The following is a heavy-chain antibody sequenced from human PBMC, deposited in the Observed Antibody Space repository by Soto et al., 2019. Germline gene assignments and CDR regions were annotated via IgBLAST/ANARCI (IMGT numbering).Heavy chain of an antibody. J-gene: IGHJ4*02. CDR1: GFTFSNHA. Sequence: VQLLESGGALVQPGGSLRLSCAASGFTFSNHAMNWVRQAPGKGLEWVSTISDSGSTYYADAVKGRFTISRDNSKNSLYLQMNSLRAEDTAVYYCARDPGGHYCTSTSCLYFFDQWGEGTLVIVSS. V-gene: IGHV3-23*01. D-gene: IGHD2-2*01. CDR2: ISDSGST. CDR3: ARDPGGHYCTSTSCLYFFDQ.